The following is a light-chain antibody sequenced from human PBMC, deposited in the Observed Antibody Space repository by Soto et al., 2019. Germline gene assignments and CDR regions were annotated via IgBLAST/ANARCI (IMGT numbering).Light chain of an antibody. J-gene: IGKJ5*01. CDR3: QQRSNWTLT. CDR2: GAS. CDR1: QSVSSSY. Sequence: EIVLTQSPGTLSLSPGERATLSCRASQSVSSSYLAWYQQKPGQAPRLLIYGASSRATGVPDRFSVSGSGTDFTLTISRLQPEDFAVYYCQQRSNWTLTFCQGTRLEIK. V-gene: IGKV3D-20*02.